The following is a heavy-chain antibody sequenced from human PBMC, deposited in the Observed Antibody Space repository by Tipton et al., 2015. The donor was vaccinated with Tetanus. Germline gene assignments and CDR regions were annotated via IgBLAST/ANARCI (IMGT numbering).Heavy chain of an antibody. CDR2: IWYDGSNK. CDR3: ARDSLNDPVTRWLLGLGYFDL. CDR1: GFTFSSYG. V-gene: IGHV3-33*01. Sequence: SLRLSCAASGFTFSSYGMHWVRQAPGKGLEWVAVIWYDGSNKYYADSVKGRFTISRDNSKNTLYLQMNSLRAEDTAGYYCARDSLNDPVTRWLLGLGYFDLWGRGTLVTVSS. J-gene: IGHJ2*01. D-gene: IGHD1-1*01.